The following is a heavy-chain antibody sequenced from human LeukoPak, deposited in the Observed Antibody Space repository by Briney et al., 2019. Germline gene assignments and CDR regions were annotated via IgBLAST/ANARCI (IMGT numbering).Heavy chain of an antibody. Sequence: GGSLRLSCAASGFIVSSNYMTWVRQAPGKGLEWISVLYSGGTTYYADSVKGRFSISRDNSNNTLYLQMNSLRAEDTAVYYCARVNRGAYDSWGQGTLVTVSS. CDR1: GFIVSSNY. V-gene: IGHV3-53*01. J-gene: IGHJ5*02. CDR3: ARVNRGAYDS. CDR2: LYSGGTT. D-gene: IGHD5-12*01.